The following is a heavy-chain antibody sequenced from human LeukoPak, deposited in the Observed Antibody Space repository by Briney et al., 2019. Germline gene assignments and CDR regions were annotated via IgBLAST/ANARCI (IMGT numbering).Heavy chain of an antibody. D-gene: IGHD6-19*01. CDR1: GFTFSSYG. J-gene: IGHJ4*02. Sequence: PGGSLRLSCAASGFTFSSYGMHWVRQAPGKGVEGVAVISYDGSNKYYADSVKGRFTISRDNSKNTLYLQMNSLRAEDTAVYYCAKPGDSSGWTSWGQGTLVTVSS. V-gene: IGHV3-30*18. CDR3: AKPGDSSGWTS. CDR2: ISYDGSNK.